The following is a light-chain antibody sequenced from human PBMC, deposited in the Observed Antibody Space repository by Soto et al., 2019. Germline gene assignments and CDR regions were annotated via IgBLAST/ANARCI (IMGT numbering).Light chain of an antibody. CDR1: NIGRKS. Sequence: SYELTQPPSVSVAPGQTATITCGGNNIGRKSVHWYQQKPGQAPVLVVYDDADRPSGIPARFSGSNSGNTATLTVTGVEAGDEADYYCQLWDGPSDHVVFGPGTKVTVL. V-gene: IGLV3-21*02. J-gene: IGLJ1*01. CDR2: DDA. CDR3: QLWDGPSDHVV.